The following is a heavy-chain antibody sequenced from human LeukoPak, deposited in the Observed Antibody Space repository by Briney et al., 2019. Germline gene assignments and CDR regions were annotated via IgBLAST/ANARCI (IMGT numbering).Heavy chain of an antibody. CDR3: ARSSGYPFDY. J-gene: IGHJ4*02. CDR2: TYYRSKWYN. CDR1: GGSISSYY. Sequence: SSETLSLTCTVSGGSISSYYWNWIRQSPSRGLEWLGRTYYRSKWYNDYAVSVKSRITINPDTSKNQFSLQLNSVTPEDTAVYYCARSSGYPFDYWGQGTLVTVSS. V-gene: IGHV6-1*01. D-gene: IGHD5-12*01.